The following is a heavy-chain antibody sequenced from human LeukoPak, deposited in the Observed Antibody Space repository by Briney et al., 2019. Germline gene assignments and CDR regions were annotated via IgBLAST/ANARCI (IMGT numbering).Heavy chain of an antibody. J-gene: IGHJ4*02. V-gene: IGHV3-21*01. CDR2: ISSSSSYI. CDR3: ARDLRSRGYYASDY. D-gene: IGHD3-22*01. Sequence: GGSLRLSCAASGFTFSSYGMNWVRQAPGKGLEWVSFISSSSSYIYYADSVKGRFTISRDNAKNSLYLQMNSLRAEDTAVYYCARDLRSRGYYASDYWGQGTLVTVSS. CDR1: GFTFSSYG.